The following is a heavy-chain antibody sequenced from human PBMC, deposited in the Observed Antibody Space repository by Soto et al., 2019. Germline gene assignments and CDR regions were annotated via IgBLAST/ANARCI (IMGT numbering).Heavy chain of an antibody. D-gene: IGHD2-15*01. CDR2: INPSGGST. CDR1: GYTFTSYY. J-gene: IGHJ3*02. CDR3: ARERSPQYCSGGSCYNAFDI. V-gene: IGHV1-46*03. Sequence: ASVKVSCKASGYTFTSYYMHWVRQAPGQGLEWMGIINPSGGSTSYAQKFQGRVTMTRDTSTSTVYMGLSSLRSEDTAVYYCARERSPQYCSGGSCYNAFDIWGQGTMVTVSS.